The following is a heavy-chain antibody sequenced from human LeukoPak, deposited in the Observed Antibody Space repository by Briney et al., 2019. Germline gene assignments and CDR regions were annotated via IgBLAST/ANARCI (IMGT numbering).Heavy chain of an antibody. J-gene: IGHJ6*02. CDR2: ISYDGSNT. V-gene: IGHV3-30*18. CDR3: AKVVATYYYYYGMDV. CDR1: GFTFSSYG. Sequence: GGSLRLSCAASGFTFSSYGMHWVRQAPGKGLEWVADISYDGSNTYYADSVRGRLTISRDNSKNTLYLQMNSLRAEDTAVYYCAKVVATYYYYYGMDVWGQGTTVTVSS. D-gene: IGHD1-26*01.